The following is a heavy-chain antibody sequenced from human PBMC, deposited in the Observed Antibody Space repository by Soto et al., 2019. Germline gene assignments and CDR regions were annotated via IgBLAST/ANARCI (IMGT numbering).Heavy chain of an antibody. V-gene: IGHV1-8*01. CDR2: MNPNSGNT. Sequence: ASVKVSCKASGYTFTSYDINWVRQATGQGLEWMGWMNPNSGNTGYAQKFQGRVTMTRNTSISTAYMELSSLRFEDTAVYYCARGSGSYNDFDYWGQGTLVIVSS. J-gene: IGHJ4*02. CDR3: ARGSGSYNDFDY. D-gene: IGHD3-10*01. CDR1: GYTFTSYD.